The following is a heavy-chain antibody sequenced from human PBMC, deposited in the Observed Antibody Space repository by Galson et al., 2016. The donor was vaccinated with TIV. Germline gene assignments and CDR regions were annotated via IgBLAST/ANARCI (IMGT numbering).Heavy chain of an antibody. CDR3: TRDAWFGELLYPNFDY. V-gene: IGHV3-33*01. J-gene: IGHJ4*02. D-gene: IGHD3-10*01. CDR2: IWSDGNNK. Sequence: SLRLSCAASGFTLSNCGMHWVRQAPGKGLEWVAVIWSDGNNKDYADSVRGRFTISRDNSKNTLYLQMNSLRAEDTAVYYCTRDAWFGELLYPNFDYWGQGALVTVSS. CDR1: GFTLSNCG.